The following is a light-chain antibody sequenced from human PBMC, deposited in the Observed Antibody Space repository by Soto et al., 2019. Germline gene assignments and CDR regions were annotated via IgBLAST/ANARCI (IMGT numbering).Light chain of an antibody. CDR3: SSYAGPITFYV. CDR2: EVN. CDR1: SSDVGTYTL. Sequence: QSALTQPASVSGSPGQSITISCTGTSSDVGTYTLVSWYQQHPGKDPKLVIYEVNKRPAGVSKRFSGSKSGDTASLTISGLQAEDEADYYCSSYAGPITFYVFGTGTKLTVL. J-gene: IGLJ1*01. V-gene: IGLV2-23*02.